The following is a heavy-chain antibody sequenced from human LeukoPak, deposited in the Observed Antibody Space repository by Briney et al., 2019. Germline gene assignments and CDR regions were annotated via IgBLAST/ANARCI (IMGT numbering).Heavy chain of an antibody. CDR1: GITLSNYG. Sequence: PGGSLRLSCAVSGITLSNYGMSWVRQAPGKGLEWVAGISDSGGSTNYADSVKGRFTISRDNLKNILYLQMNSLRAEDTAVYFCAKRGVVIRVILVGFHKEAYYFDSWGQGALVTVSS. J-gene: IGHJ4*02. D-gene: IGHD3-22*01. V-gene: IGHV3-23*01. CDR3: AKRGVVIRVILVGFHKEAYYFDS. CDR2: ISDSGGST.